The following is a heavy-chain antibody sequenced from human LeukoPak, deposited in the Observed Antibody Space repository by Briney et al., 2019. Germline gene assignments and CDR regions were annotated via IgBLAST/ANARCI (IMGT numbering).Heavy chain of an antibody. CDR3: ASQRYSSRGNY. CDR1: GFTFTTYE. V-gene: IGHV3-48*03. Sequence: GGSLRLSCAASGFTFTTYEMNWVRQAPGKGLEWVSYISSSGTTIYYADSVKGRFTISRDNAKNTLYLQMNSLRAEDTAVYYCASQRYSSRGNYWGQGTLVTVSS. D-gene: IGHD6-13*01. CDR2: ISSSGTTI. J-gene: IGHJ4*02.